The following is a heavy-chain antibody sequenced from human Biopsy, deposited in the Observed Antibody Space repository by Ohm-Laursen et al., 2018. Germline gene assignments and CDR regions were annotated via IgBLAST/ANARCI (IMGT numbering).Heavy chain of an antibody. J-gene: IGHJ5*02. Sequence: TLSLTWTVSGGPIDSYYWSWIRQRPGKGLEWIGYIFNSANTYYNPSLKNLITIPGDTSKNQFSLKLNSVTAADTAVYYCARGDYFDSNGYFWFDPWGQGTLVTVSS. CDR3: ARGDYFDSNGYFWFDP. CDR2: IFNSANT. CDR1: GGPIDSYY. V-gene: IGHV4-31*01. D-gene: IGHD3-22*01.